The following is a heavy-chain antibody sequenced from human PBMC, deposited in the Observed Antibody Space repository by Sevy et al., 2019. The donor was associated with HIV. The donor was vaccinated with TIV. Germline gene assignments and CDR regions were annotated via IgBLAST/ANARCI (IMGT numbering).Heavy chain of an antibody. J-gene: IGHJ6*02. CDR2: TSGNSGAI. D-gene: IGHD2-21*02. V-gene: IGHV3-48*02. CDR3: AGGPDCGGDCDVGFYYPLDV. CDR1: GFIFSRYS. Sequence: GGSLRLSCTVSGFIFSRYSMNWVRQAPGKGLEWISYTSGNSGAIYYPDSVKGRLTVSRDNANNALFLQMSSLKDDDTAVYYCAGGPDCGGDCDVGFYYPLDVWGQGTTVTVSS.